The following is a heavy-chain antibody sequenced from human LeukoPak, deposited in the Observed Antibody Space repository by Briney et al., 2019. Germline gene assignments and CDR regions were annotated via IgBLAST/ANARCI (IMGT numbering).Heavy chain of an antibody. CDR2: ISSSSSTI. CDR3: AKDEEDTAMVSQH. D-gene: IGHD5-18*01. J-gene: IGHJ1*01. Sequence: GGSLRLSCAASGFTFSSYSMNWVRQAPGKGLEWVSYISSSSSTIYYADSVKGRFTISRDNAKNSLYLQMNSLRAEDTAVYYCAKDEEDTAMVSQHWGQGTLVTVS. CDR1: GFTFSSYS. V-gene: IGHV3-48*01.